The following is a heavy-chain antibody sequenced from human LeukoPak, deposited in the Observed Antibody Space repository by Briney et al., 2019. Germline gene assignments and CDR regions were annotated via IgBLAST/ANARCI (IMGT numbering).Heavy chain of an antibody. J-gene: IGHJ4*02. V-gene: IGHV3-23*01. CDR2: VSGPGDNT. CDR3: AREATSSSGWYIDY. CDR1: GFTFSSYS. D-gene: IGHD6-25*01. Sequence: PGGSLRLSCVASGFTFSSYSMNWVRQAPGKGLEWVSTVSGPGDNTYYADSVKGRFTISRDNSKNTVYLQMNSLRAGDTAVYYCAREATSSSGWYIDYWGQGTLVTVSS.